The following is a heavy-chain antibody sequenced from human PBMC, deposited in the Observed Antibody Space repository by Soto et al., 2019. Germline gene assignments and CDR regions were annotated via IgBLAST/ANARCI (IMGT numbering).Heavy chain of an antibody. CDR1: GGSFSGYY. V-gene: IGHV4-34*01. CDR2: INHSGST. D-gene: IGHD5-18*01. CDR3: SRGGGYSYGPRFDY. Sequence: QVQLQQWGAGLLKPSETLSLTCAVYGGSFSGYYWSWIRQPPGKGLEWIGEINHSGSTNYNPSLKSRVTISVDTSKNQCSLKLSSVTAAGTAVYYCSRGGGYSYGPRFDYWGQGTLVTVSS. J-gene: IGHJ4*02.